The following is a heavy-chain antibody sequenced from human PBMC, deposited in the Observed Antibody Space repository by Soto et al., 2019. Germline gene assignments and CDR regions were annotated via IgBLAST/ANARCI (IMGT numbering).Heavy chain of an antibody. D-gene: IGHD6-13*01. J-gene: IGHJ6*02. Sequence: GESLKISCQASGYIFSNYWIAWVRQMPGKGLEWMGIIYPGDSDTRYSPSFQGQVTISADKSISTAYLQWSSLKASDTAMYYCARTAAAGKYYYGMDVWGQGTTVTVS. CDR2: IYPGDSDT. V-gene: IGHV5-51*01. CDR1: GYIFSNYW. CDR3: ARTAAAGKYYYGMDV.